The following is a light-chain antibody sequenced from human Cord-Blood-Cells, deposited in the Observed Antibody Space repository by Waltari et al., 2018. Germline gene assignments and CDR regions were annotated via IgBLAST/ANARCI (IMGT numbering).Light chain of an antibody. Sequence: EIVLTQSPATLSFSSGGRTTLSCRASQRVRSYLAWYQQKPGQAPRLLIYDASNRATGIPARFSGSGSGTDFTLTISSLEPEDFAVYYCQQRSNWPLTFGPGTKVDIK. CDR3: QQRSNWPLT. CDR1: QRVRSY. V-gene: IGKV3-11*01. CDR2: DAS. J-gene: IGKJ3*01.